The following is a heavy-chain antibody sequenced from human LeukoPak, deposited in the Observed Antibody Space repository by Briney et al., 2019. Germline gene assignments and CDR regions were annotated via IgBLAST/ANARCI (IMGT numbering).Heavy chain of an antibody. Sequence: SETLSLTCTVSGGSISSYYWSWIRQPAGKGLEWIGRVYASGSTNYNPSLKSRVTMSVDTSKNQSSLKLNSVTAADTAVYYCARDSYDSSLGYWGQGTLVTVSS. J-gene: IGHJ4*02. CDR2: VYASGST. CDR1: GGSISSYY. V-gene: IGHV4-4*07. D-gene: IGHD3-22*01. CDR3: ARDSYDSSLGY.